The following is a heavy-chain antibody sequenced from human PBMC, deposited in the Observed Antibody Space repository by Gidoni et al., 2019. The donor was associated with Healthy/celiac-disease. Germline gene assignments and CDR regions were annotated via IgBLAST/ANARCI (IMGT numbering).Heavy chain of an antibody. CDR2: ISSSSSTI. D-gene: IGHD3-3*01. V-gene: IGHV3-48*02. Sequence: EVQLVESGGGLVPPGGSLRLSCAASGFTFSSYSMNWVRQAPGKGLEWVSYISSSSSTIYYEDSLKGRFTIYRDNANNSLYLQMNSLRDEDTAVYYCARDLDIGLEAFDIWGQGTMVTVSS. CDR3: ARDLDIGLEAFDI. J-gene: IGHJ3*02. CDR1: GFTFSSYS.